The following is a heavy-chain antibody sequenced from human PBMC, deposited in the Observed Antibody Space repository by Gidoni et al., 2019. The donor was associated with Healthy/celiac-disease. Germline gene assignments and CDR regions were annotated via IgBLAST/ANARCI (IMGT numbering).Heavy chain of an antibody. D-gene: IGHD3-3*01. CDR2: IRRKAYGGTT. Sequence: EVQLVESGGGLVKPGRYLRLSCTASGFTFAYYAMSWFRQAPGKGLGWVGFIRRKAYGGTTEYAASVKGRFTISRDDSKSIAYLQMNSLKTEDTAVYYCTRGREYYDFWSGYPTDYWGQGTLVTVSS. J-gene: IGHJ4*02. CDR1: GFTFAYYA. V-gene: IGHV3-49*05. CDR3: TRGREYYDFWSGYPTDY.